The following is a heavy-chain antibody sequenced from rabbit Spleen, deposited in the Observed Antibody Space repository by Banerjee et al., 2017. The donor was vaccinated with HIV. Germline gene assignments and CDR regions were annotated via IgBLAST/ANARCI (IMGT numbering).Heavy chain of an antibody. J-gene: IGHJ4*01. V-gene: IGHV1S40*01. Sequence: QSLEESGGGLVKPGASLTLTCKASGFSLNSGYDMCWVRQAPGKGLEWIGYIDPVFGVTYYASWVNGRFTISRSTSLATVTLQVTSLTVADTATYFCAREGGIVVAGAFNLWGPRHPRHRL. D-gene: IGHD4-1*01. CDR2: IDPVFGVT. CDR3: AREGGIVVAGAFNL. CDR1: GFSLNSGYD.